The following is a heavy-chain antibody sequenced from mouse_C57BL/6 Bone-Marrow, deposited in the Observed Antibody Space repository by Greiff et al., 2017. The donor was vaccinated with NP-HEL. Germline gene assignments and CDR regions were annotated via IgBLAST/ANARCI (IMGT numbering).Heavy chain of an antibody. D-gene: IGHD2-3*01. J-gene: IGHJ3*01. CDR2: ISSGSSTI. CDR3: ARDDYYEGFAY. V-gene: IGHV5-17*01. Sequence: DVQLVESGGGLVKPGGSLKLSCAASGFTFSDYGMHWVRQAPEKGLEWVAYISSGSSTIYYADTVKGRFTISRDNAKNTLFLQMTSLRSEDTAMYYCARDDYYEGFAYWGQGTLVTVSA. CDR1: GFTFSDYG.